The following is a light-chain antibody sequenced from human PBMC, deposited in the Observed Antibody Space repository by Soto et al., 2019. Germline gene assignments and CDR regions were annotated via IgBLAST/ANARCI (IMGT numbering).Light chain of an antibody. CDR2: DVN. Sequence: SVLTQPASVSGSAGQSITISCTGTSSDIGAYNFVSWYQQHPGKAPKLMLYDVNIRPSGVSNRFSGSKSGNTASLTISGLQAEDEADYYCTSWTTSTTMIFGGGTKVTVL. J-gene: IGLJ2*01. CDR3: TSWTTSTTMI. CDR1: SSDIGAYNF. V-gene: IGLV2-14*03.